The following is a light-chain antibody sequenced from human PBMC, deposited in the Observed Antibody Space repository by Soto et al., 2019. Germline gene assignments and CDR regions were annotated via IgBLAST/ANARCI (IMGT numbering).Light chain of an antibody. Sequence: QSALTQPASVSGSPGQSITISCTGISSDVGDYDYVSWYQQHPGKAPRLMIYEVTNRPSGVSDRFSGSRSDNTASLTISGLQAEDEADYYCNSYTSSSTLYVFGTGTQLTVL. V-gene: IGLV2-14*01. CDR3: NSYTSSSTLYV. CDR1: SSDVGDYDY. CDR2: EVT. J-gene: IGLJ1*01.